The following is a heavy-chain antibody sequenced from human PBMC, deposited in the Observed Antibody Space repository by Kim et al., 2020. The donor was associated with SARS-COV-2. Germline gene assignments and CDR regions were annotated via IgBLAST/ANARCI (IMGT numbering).Heavy chain of an antibody. CDR3: ARRVVGALPKWADV. D-gene: IGHD1-26*01. V-gene: IGHV4-39*01. CDR1: GGSISSSSYY. Sequence: SETLSLTCTVSGGSISSSSYYWGWIRQPPGKGLEWIGSIYYSGSTYYNPSLKSRVTISVDTSKNQFSLKLSSVTAADTAVYYCARRVVGALPKWADVWGQGTTVTVSS. CDR2: IYYSGST. J-gene: IGHJ6*02.